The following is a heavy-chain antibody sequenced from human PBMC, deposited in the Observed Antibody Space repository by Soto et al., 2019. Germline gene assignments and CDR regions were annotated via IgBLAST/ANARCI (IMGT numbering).Heavy chain of an antibody. CDR2: INPNSGGT. CDR3: ARGLINSSPYGMDG. V-gene: IGHV1-2*04. Sequence: ASVKVSCTASGYTFTGYYMHWVRQAPGQGLEWMGWINPNSGGTNYAQKFQGWVTMTRDTSISTAYMELSRLRSDDTAVYYCARGLINSSPYGMDGWGQGTTVTVYS. CDR1: GYTFTGYY. D-gene: IGHD6-13*01. J-gene: IGHJ6*02.